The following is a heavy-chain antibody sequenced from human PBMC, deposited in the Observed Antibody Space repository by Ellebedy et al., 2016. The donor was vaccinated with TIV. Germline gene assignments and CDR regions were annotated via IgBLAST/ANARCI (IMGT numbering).Heavy chain of an antibody. CDR2: ISSDGADI. V-gene: IGHV3-23*01. CDR3: AKGGFRNWFDP. Sequence: PGGSLRLSCAASGFTLSIYVMSWVRQAPGRRLERVAAISSDGADIYYADSVKGRFTISRDTSKNTLYLHMNSLRVEDTAIYYCAKGGFRNWFDPWGQGTLVTVSS. CDR1: GFTLSIYV. D-gene: IGHD1-14*01. J-gene: IGHJ5*02.